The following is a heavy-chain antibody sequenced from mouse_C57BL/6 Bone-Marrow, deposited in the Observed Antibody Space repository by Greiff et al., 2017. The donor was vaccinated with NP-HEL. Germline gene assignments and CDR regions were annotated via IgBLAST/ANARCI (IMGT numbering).Heavy chain of an antibody. CDR3: ARDDYDGPYYFDY. J-gene: IGHJ2*01. CDR2: IDPANGNT. V-gene: IGHV14-3*01. Sequence: EVKLVESVAELVRPGASVKLSCTASGFNIKNTYMHWVKQRPEQGLEWIGRIDPANGNTKYAPKFQGKATITADTSSNTAYLQLSSLTSEDTAIYYCARDDYDGPYYFDYWGQGTTLTVSS. CDR1: GFNIKNTY. D-gene: IGHD2-4*01.